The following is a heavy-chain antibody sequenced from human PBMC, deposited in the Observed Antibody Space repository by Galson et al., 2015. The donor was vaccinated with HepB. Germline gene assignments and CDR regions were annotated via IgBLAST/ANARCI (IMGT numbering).Heavy chain of an antibody. CDR1: GFTFSSYD. CDR3: ARGFYDSIWGSHVHHAFDI. V-gene: IGHV3-13*01. D-gene: IGHD3-16*01. CDR2: IDTAGDT. J-gene: IGHJ3*02. Sequence: SLRLSCAASGFTFSSYDMHWVRQPTGKGLEWVSAIDTAGDTYYPGSVKGRFTISRENAKNSLYLQMNSLRAGDTAVYYCARGFYDSIWGSHVHHAFDIWGQRTMVTVSS.